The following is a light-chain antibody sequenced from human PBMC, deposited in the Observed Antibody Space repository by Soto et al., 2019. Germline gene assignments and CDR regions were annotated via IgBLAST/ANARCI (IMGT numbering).Light chain of an antibody. CDR2: AAS. Sequence: AIQMTQSPSSLSASVGDRVTITCRASQGIGNDLAWYQQKPGKAPNLMIYAASSLQSGVPSRFSGSGSGTEFTLTISSLQSEDFAVYYCLQDANFPHTFGQGTKLDIK. J-gene: IGKJ2*01. V-gene: IGKV1-6*01. CDR1: QGIGND. CDR3: LQDANFPHT.